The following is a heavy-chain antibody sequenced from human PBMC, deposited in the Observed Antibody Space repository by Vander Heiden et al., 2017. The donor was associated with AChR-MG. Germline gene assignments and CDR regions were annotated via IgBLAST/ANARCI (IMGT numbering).Heavy chain of an antibody. Sequence: EVQLVGSGGGLVQPGRSLRLSCAASGFTFDDYAMHWVRQAPGKGLEWVSGISWNSGSIGYADSVKGRFTISRDNAKNSLYLQMNSLRAEDTALYYCAKPKHCTGGVCFSFDPWGQGTLVTVSS. J-gene: IGHJ5*02. D-gene: IGHD2-8*02. V-gene: IGHV3-9*01. CDR3: AKPKHCTGGVCFSFDP. CDR2: ISWNSGSI. CDR1: GFTFDDYA.